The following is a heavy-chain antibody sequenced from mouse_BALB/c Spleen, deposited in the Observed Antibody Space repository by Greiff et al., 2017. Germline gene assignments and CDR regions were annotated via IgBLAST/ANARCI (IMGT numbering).Heavy chain of an antibody. Sequence: DVMLVESGGGLVQPGGSLRLSCATSGFTFPDYYMSWVRQPPGKALEWLGFIRNKANGYTTEYSASVKGRFTISRDNSQSILYLQMNTLRAEDSATYYCARDRAYYAMDYWGQGTSVTVSS. CDR3: ARDRAYYAMDY. J-gene: IGHJ4*01. V-gene: IGHV7-3*02. CDR2: IRNKANGYTT. CDR1: GFTFPDYY.